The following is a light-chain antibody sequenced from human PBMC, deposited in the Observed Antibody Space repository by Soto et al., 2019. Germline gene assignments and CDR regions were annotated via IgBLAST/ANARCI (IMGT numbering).Light chain of an antibody. Sequence: QSALTQPASVSGSPGQSITISCTGTSSDVGGYNYVSWYQQHPGKAPKLMIYDVSNRPSWVSNRFSGSKSGNTAFLTISGLQAEDEDDYYCSSYTSSSTLVFGTGTKVTVL. J-gene: IGLJ1*01. CDR3: SSYTSSSTLV. CDR1: SSDVGGYNY. CDR2: DVS. V-gene: IGLV2-14*01.